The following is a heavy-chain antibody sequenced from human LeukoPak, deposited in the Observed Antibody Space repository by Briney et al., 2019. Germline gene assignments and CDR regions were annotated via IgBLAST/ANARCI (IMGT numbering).Heavy chain of an antibody. CDR2: IYYSGST. CDR3: ARVKARKNYIYSSSSIWYFDL. V-gene: IGHV4-59*01. J-gene: IGHJ2*01. D-gene: IGHD6-6*01. CDR1: GGSISSYY. Sequence: PSETLSLTCTVSGGSISSYYWSWIRQPPGKGLEWIGYIYYSGSTNYNPSLKSRVTMSVDTSKNQFSLKLSSVTAADTAVYYCARVKARKNYIYSSSSIWYFDLWGRGTLVTVSS.